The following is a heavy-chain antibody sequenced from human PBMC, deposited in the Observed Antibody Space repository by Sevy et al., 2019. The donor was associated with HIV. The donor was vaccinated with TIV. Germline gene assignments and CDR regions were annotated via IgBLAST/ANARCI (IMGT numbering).Heavy chain of an antibody. CDR2: ISYDRSDK. D-gene: IGHD1-26*01. V-gene: IGHV3-30*03. CDR3: ATGRQGATYGY. CDR1: GFNFRIYA. Sequence: GGSLRLSCAASGFNFRIYAMHWVRQAPGKGLEWVTVISYDRSDKFYAESVKGRFTISRDNSKNMVFLQLNSLRGDDTAVYYCATGRQGATYGYWGQGTPVTVSS. J-gene: IGHJ4*02.